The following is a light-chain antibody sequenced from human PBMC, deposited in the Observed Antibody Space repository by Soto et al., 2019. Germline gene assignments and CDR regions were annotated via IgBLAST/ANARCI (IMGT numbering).Light chain of an antibody. J-gene: IGKJ4*01. CDR1: QTISGY. CDR2: AAS. V-gene: IGKV1-39*01. Sequence: DIQMTQSPSSLSASVGDRVTITCRASQTISGYLNWYQQKPGKAPELLIYAASYLGNGVPSRFSGSGSGTYFTLTISSLQPEDFATYYCQQVKSFLPLTFGGGTKVDIK. CDR3: QQVKSFLPLT.